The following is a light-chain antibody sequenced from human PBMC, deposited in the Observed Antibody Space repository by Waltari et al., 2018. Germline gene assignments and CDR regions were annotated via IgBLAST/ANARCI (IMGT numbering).Light chain of an antibody. V-gene: IGLV2-14*01. CDR2: DVS. CDR3: SSYTSGSTWV. Sequence: QSALTQPASVSGSPGQSITISCTGTSSDVGGYNYFSWYQQHPGKAPKLMIYDVSKRPSGVSNRFSGSKSGNTASLTISGLQAEDEADYYCSSYTSGSTWVFGGGTKLTVL. CDR1: SSDVGGYNY. J-gene: IGLJ3*02.